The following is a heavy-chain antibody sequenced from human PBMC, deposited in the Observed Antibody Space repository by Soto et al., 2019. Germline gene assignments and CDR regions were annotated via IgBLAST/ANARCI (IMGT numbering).Heavy chain of an antibody. V-gene: IGHV1-46*01. CDR3: SRAPYSRSSFFFDY. D-gene: IGHD6-6*01. CDR2: INPSGGST. Sequence: ASVKVSCKASGYTFTAFFMHWVRQAPGKGLEWMGVINPSGGSTNYAQKFQGRVAMTWDTSTSTVYMELSSLRSDDTAVYYCSRAPYSRSSFFFDYWGRGTLVTVSS. CDR1: GYTFTAFF. J-gene: IGHJ4*02.